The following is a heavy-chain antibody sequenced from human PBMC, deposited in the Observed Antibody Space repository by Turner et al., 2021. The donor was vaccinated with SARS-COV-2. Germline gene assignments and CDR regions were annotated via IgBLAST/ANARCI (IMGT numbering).Heavy chain of an antibody. J-gene: IGHJ5*02. D-gene: IGHD3-10*01. CDR2: FYYSGGT. CDR1: CCPIRRSTNY. CDR3: ATQVYYYGSGSHNWFDP. Sequence: QLPLQESGPGLVKPSATLSLPCPVSCCPIRRSTNYWGWIRQPPGKGLGGVGSFYYSGGTYYNPSLKRGVTIPVDESKNQLSLRLSTVTAADTAVYYCATQVYYYGSGSHNWFDPWGQGTLVTVSS. V-gene: IGHV4-39*01.